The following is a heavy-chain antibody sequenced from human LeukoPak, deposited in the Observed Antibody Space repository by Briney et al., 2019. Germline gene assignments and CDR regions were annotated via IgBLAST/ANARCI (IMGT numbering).Heavy chain of an antibody. J-gene: IGHJ4*02. V-gene: IGHV4-59*01. CDR3: ARVYYDSTGYYYKTRYYFDF. CDR2: ICYSGST. D-gene: IGHD3-22*01. Sequence: SETLSLTCTVSGGSISSYYWSWIRQPPGKGLEWIGYICYSGSTNYNPSLKSRATISVDTSKNQFSLKLSSVTAADTAIYYCARVYYDSTGYYYKTRYYFDFWGQGTLVTVSS. CDR1: GGSISSYY.